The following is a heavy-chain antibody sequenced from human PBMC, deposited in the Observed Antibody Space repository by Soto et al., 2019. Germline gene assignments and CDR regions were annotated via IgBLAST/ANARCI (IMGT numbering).Heavy chain of an antibody. J-gene: IGHJ4*02. V-gene: IGHV1-3*01. D-gene: IGHD2-21*02. CDR3: ARVRYPNCGGDCPTSFDY. CDR1: GYTFTSYA. CDR2: INAGNGNT. Sequence: ASVKVSCKASGYTFTSYAMHWVRQAPGQRLEWMGWINAGNGNTKYSQKFQGRVTITRDTSASTAYMELGSLRSEDTAVYYCARVRYPNCGGDCPTSFDYWGQGTLVTVSS.